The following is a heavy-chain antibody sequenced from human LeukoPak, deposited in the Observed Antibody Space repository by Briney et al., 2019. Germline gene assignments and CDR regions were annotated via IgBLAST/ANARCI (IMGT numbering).Heavy chain of an antibody. CDR1: GFTFSSYG. Sequence: GGSLRLSCAAAGFTFSSYGMHWVRQAPGKGLEWVAFIRYDGNNKYYADSVKGRFTISRGNSKNTLYLQMHSLRAEDTAVYYCAKGVASNSVGSSLGYWGQGTLVTVSS. CDR2: IRYDGNNK. CDR3: AKGVASNSVGSSLGY. V-gene: IGHV3-30*02. D-gene: IGHD4-23*01. J-gene: IGHJ4*02.